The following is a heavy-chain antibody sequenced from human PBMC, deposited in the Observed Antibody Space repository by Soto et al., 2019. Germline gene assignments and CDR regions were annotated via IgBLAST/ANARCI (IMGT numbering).Heavy chain of an antibody. CDR1: GGTFSSYA. Sequence: ASVKVSCKASGGTFSSYAISWVRQAPGQGLEWMGGIIPIFGTANYAQKFQGRVTITADESTSTAYMELSSLRSEDTAVYYCAREPAYCGGDCYHNWFDPWGQGTLVTSPQ. J-gene: IGHJ5*02. CDR3: AREPAYCGGDCYHNWFDP. D-gene: IGHD2-21*02. V-gene: IGHV1-69*13. CDR2: IIPIFGTA.